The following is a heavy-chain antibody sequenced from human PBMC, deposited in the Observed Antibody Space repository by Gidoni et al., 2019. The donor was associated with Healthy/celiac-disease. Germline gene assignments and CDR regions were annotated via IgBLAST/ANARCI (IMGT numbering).Heavy chain of an antibody. CDR3: ARDLSKGLYSSSWYPYDAFDI. Sequence: EVQLVESGGGLVKPGGSLRLSCAASGFPFSSYSMNWVRQAPGKGLEWVSSISSSSSYIYYADSVKGRFTISRDNAKNSLYLQMNSLRAEDTAVYYCARDLSKGLYSSSWYPYDAFDIWGQGTMVTVSS. D-gene: IGHD6-13*01. CDR2: ISSSSSYI. J-gene: IGHJ3*02. CDR1: GFPFSSYS. V-gene: IGHV3-21*01.